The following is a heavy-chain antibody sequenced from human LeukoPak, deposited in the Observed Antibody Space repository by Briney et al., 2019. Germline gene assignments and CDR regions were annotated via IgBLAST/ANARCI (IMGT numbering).Heavy chain of an antibody. CDR2: INPNSGGI. CDR1: GYTFTGYY. D-gene: IGHD2-2*01. V-gene: IGHV1-2*02. J-gene: IGHJ6*02. Sequence: ASVRVSCMASGYTFTGYYMHWVRPAPGQGLEWMGWINPNSGGINYAQKFRGRVTITRDTSISTAYMELSRLRSDDTAVYYYTSLGYCSSTSCHPYYYYYRMDVWGQGTTVTVSS. CDR3: TSLGYCSSTSCHPYYYYYRMDV.